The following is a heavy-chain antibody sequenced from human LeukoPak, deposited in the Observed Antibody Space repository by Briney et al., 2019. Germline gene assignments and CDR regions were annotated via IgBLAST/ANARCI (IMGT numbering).Heavy chain of an antibody. V-gene: IGHV1-69*04. CDR2: IIPILGIA. CDR1: GGTFSSYA. J-gene: IGHJ4*02. Sequence: EASLKVSCKASGGTFSSYAISWVRQAPGQGLEWMGRIIPILGIANYAQKFKGRVTITADKSTSTAYMELSSLRSEDTAVYYCARDLRSSGWYAYWGQGTLVTVSS. CDR3: ARDLRSSGWYAY. D-gene: IGHD6-19*01.